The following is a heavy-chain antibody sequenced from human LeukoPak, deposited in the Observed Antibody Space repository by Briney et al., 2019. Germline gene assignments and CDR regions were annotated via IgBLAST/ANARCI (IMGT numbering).Heavy chain of an antibody. D-gene: IGHD3-10*01. CDR2: ISYDGSNK. Sequence: GGSLRLSCAASGFTFSSYAMHWVRQAPGKGLEWLAVISYDGSNKYHADSVKGRFTISRDNSKNTLYLQMSSLRAEDTAVYYCASSGGKSYGSGSYCRYWGQGSLVTVSS. CDR1: GFTFSSYA. J-gene: IGHJ4*02. V-gene: IGHV3-30-3*01. CDR3: ASSGGKSYGSGSYCRY.